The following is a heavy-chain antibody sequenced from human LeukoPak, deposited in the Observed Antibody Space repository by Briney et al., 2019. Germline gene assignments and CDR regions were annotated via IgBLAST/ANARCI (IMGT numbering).Heavy chain of an antibody. J-gene: IGHJ2*01. CDR1: RFTFSSYG. Sequence: GRSLRLSCAASRFTFSSYGARWVRQAPGKGLEWVAVIWYDGTNKYYADSVKGRFTVSRDNSKNTLYLQMNSLRAEDTAVYFCARGDYYDSSGEWYFDLWGRGTLVTVSS. CDR2: IWYDGTNK. D-gene: IGHD3-22*01. V-gene: IGHV3-33*01. CDR3: ARGDYYDSSGEWYFDL.